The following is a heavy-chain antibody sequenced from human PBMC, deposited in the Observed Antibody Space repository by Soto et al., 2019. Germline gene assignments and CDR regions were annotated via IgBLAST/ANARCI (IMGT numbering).Heavy chain of an antibody. D-gene: IGHD3-9*01. V-gene: IGHV2-5*02. J-gene: IGHJ4*02. CDR2: IYWDDDK. Sequence: QITLKESGPTLVKPTQTLTLTCTFSGFSLSTSGVGVGWIRQPPGKALEWLALIYWDDDKRYSPSLKSRLTITKDTYKTQVLLTMTNMAPVDTATYYCAHINAILTGYCRFDYWGQGTLVTVSS. CDR1: GFSLSTSGVG. CDR3: AHINAILTGYCRFDY.